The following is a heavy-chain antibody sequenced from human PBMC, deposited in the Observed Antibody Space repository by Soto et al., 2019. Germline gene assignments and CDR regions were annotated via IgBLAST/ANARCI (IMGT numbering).Heavy chain of an antibody. V-gene: IGHV4-39*01. D-gene: IGHD2-15*01. J-gene: IGHJ4*02. Sequence: SETLSLSCTVSGGSISSSSYYWGWIRQPPGKGLEWIGSIYYSGSTYYNPSLKSRVTISVDTSKNQFSLKLSSVTAADTAVYYCARHPSYCSGGSCLRNFDYWGQGTLVTVSS. CDR3: ARHPSYCSGGSCLRNFDY. CDR2: IYYSGST. CDR1: GGSISSSSYY.